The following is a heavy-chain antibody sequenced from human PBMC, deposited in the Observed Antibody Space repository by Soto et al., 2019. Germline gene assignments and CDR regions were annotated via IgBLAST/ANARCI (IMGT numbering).Heavy chain of an antibody. V-gene: IGHV1-18*01. CDR2: ISAYNGNT. Sequence: QVQLVQSGAEVKKPGASVKVSCKASGYTFTSYGISWVRQATGQGLEWMGGISAYNGNTKYAQKFQGRVTMTTDTSTSTAYMEVRSLRSDDTAVYYCASDAAAGLNDYWGQGTLVTVSS. J-gene: IGHJ4*02. D-gene: IGHD6-13*01. CDR1: GYTFTSYG. CDR3: ASDAAAGLNDY.